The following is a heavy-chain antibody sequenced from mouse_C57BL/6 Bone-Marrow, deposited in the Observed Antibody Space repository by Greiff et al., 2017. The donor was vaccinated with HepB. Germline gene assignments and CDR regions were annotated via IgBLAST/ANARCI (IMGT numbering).Heavy chain of an antibody. CDR2: ISSGSSTI. CDR1: GFTFSDYG. J-gene: IGHJ2*01. Sequence: EVMLVESGGGLVKPGGSLKLSCAASGFTFSDYGMHWVRQAPEKGLEWVAYISSGSSTIYYADTVKGRFTISRDNAKDTLFLQMTSLRSEDTAMYYCAREGGSTVFDYWGQGTTLTVSS. V-gene: IGHV5-17*01. CDR3: AREGGSTVFDY. D-gene: IGHD1-1*01.